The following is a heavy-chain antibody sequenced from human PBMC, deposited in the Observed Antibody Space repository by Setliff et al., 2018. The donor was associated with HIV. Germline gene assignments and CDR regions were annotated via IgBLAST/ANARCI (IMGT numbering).Heavy chain of an antibody. D-gene: IGHD3-10*01. CDR3: AKDREYGSGRTDYYYYYGMDV. CDR1: GFTFSSYG. J-gene: IGHJ6*02. V-gene: IGHV3-30*18. CDR2: ISKDGSNK. Sequence: PGGSLRLSCAASGFTFSSYGMHWVRQAPGKGLEWVAVISKDGSNKYYADSVKGRFTISRDNSKNTLYLQMNNLRAEDTAVYYCAKDREYGSGRTDYYYYYGMDVWGQGTTVTVSS.